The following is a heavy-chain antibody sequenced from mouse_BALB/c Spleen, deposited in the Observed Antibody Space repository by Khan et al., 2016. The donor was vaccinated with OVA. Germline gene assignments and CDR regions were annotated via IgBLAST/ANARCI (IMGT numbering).Heavy chain of an antibody. Sequence: EVELVESGGDLVKPGGSLKLSCAASGFTFSSYSMSWVRQTPDKRLEWVATISSDGDYTYFPDSVKGRFTISRDNAKNTLNLQMSSLKSEDTALYYCERHLTGSFAYWGQVTLVTVSA. D-gene: IGHD4-1*01. CDR3: ERHLTGSFAY. CDR1: GFTFSSYS. J-gene: IGHJ3*01. V-gene: IGHV5-6*01. CDR2: ISSDGDYT.